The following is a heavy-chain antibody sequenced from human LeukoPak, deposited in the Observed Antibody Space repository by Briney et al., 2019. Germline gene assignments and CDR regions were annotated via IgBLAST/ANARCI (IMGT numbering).Heavy chain of an antibody. CDR1: GFSVSNNY. J-gene: IGHJ4*02. Sequence: PGGSLTLSCAGSGFSVSNNYMSWVRQGPGKGLEWVSGISGGGTAHYADSVMGRFTVSRDNSKNTLHLQMNSLRAEDTAVYYCARDDGRSGCAHWGQGTLVTVSS. CDR3: ARDDGRSGCAH. V-gene: IGHV3-53*01. D-gene: IGHD3-3*01. CDR2: ISGGGTA.